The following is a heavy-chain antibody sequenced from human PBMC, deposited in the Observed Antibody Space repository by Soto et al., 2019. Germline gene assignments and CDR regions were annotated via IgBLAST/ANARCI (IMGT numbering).Heavy chain of an antibody. CDR3: ARQGFGPLHSLVDV. D-gene: IGHD3-10*01. CDR2: VHHSWGS. J-gene: IGHJ6*02. V-gene: IGHV4-59*08. CDR1: GGSISSYY. Sequence: QVQLQESGPGLVKHSETMSLSCTVSGGSISSYYWSWFRQSPGKRMEWIRYVHHSWGSSYNPSLQSRVAISLDTSKSQFSLKVTSVTATDTAVYYCARQGFGPLHSLVDVWGQGTTVTVSS.